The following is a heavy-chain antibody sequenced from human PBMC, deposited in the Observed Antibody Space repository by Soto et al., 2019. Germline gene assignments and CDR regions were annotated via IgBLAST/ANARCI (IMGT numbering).Heavy chain of an antibody. V-gene: IGHV4-31*03. CDR2: IYYSGST. J-gene: IGHJ4*02. CDR1: GGSISSGGYY. CDR3: AGEALDSSGSQDY. Sequence: SETLSLTCTVSGGSISSGGYYWSWIRQHPGKGLEWIGYIYYSGSTYYNPSLKSRVTISVDTSKNQFSLKLSSVTAADTAVYYCAGEALDSSGSQDYWGQGTLVTVSS. D-gene: IGHD3-22*01.